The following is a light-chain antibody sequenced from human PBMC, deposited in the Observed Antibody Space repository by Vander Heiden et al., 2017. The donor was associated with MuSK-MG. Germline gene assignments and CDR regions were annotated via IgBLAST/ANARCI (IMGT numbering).Light chain of an antibody. CDR3: DSRDSSGNHRAYV. J-gene: IGLJ1*01. V-gene: IGLV3-19*01. Sequence: SSELTQDPAVSVALGQKARITCQGDSLRSYYASWYQQKPGPAPVLVIYVKNNRPSGIPDRFSGSSSGNTASLTITGAQAEDEADYYCDSRDSSGNHRAYVFGTGTKVTVL. CDR2: VKN. CDR1: SLRSYY.